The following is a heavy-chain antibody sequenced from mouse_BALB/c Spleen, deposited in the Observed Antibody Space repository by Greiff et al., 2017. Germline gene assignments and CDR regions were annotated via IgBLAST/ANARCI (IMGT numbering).Heavy chain of an antibody. D-gene: IGHD1-1*01. J-gene: IGHJ1*01. V-gene: IGHV5-9-3*01. CDR2: ISSGGSYT. CDR1: GFTFSSYA. Sequence: EVQRVESGGGLVKPGGSLKLSCAASGFTFSSYAMSWVRQTPEKRLEWVATISSGGSYTYYPDSVKGRFTISRDNAKNTLYLQMSSLRSEDTAMYYCARDTTVGEYFDVWGAGTTVTVSS. CDR3: ARDTTVGEYFDV.